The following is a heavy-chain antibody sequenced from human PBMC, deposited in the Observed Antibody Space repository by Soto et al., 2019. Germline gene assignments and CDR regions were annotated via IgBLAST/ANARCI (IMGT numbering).Heavy chain of an antibody. Sequence: QVQLLQSGAEVKKPGASVKVTCKASGDTFSNYDINWVRQAPGQGLERMGWMNPDSGNTGFAQKFQGRLTMTRNPSISTAYMELSSLRSEDTAVYYCARGHNLLAVAAYWGQGTLVTVSS. CDR3: ARGHNLLAVAAY. CDR1: GDTFSNYD. J-gene: IGHJ4*02. CDR2: MNPDSGNT. V-gene: IGHV1-8*01. D-gene: IGHD6-19*01.